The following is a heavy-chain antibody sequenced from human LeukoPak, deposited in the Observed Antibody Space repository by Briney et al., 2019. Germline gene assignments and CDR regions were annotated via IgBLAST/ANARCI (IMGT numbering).Heavy chain of an antibody. Sequence: PSETLSLTCTVSGYSISSGYYWGWIRQPPGKGLEWIGSIYHSGSTYYNPSLKNRVTISADTSKNQFSLKLSSVTAADTAAYYCARPVGNNYFDYWGQGTLVTVSS. D-gene: IGHD1-26*01. CDR1: GYSISSGYY. J-gene: IGHJ4*02. V-gene: IGHV4-38-2*02. CDR2: IYHSGST. CDR3: ARPVGNNYFDY.